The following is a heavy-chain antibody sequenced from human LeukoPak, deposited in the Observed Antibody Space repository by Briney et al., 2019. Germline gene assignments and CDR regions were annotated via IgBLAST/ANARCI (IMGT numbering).Heavy chain of an antibody. Sequence: SETLSLTCTVSGGSISSGGYYWSWLRQHPGKGLEWIGYIYYSGSTYYNPSLKSRVTISVDTSKNQFSLKLSPVTAADTAVYYCASGPDSSGYYYLSYFDYWGQGTLVTVSS. V-gene: IGHV4-31*03. CDR2: IYYSGST. D-gene: IGHD3-22*01. CDR3: ASGPDSSGYYYLSYFDY. CDR1: GGSISSGGYY. J-gene: IGHJ4*01.